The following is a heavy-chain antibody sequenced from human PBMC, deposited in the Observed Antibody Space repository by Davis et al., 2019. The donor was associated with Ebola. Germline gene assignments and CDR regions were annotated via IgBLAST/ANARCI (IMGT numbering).Heavy chain of an antibody. Sequence: GSLRLSCTVSGASISSRSYYWGCIRQPPGKGLEWVGSFSYGDNTHYYNPSLRSRVTISVDTSRNQFSLKLSSPTAADTAVYYCARPWYSGTYYDAYDIWGQGTMVAVSS. CDR1: GASISSRSYY. CDR3: ARPWYSGTYYDAYDI. CDR2: FSYGDNT. V-gene: IGHV4-39*01. D-gene: IGHD1-26*01. J-gene: IGHJ3*02.